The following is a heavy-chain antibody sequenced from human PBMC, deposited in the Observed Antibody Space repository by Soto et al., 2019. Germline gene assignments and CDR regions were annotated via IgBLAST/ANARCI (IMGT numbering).Heavy chain of an antibody. CDR2: MNPNSGNT. D-gene: IGHD2-15*01. J-gene: IGHJ4*02. Sequence: QVQLVQSGAEVKKPGASVKVSCKASGYTFTSYDINWVRQATGQGLEWMGWMNPNSGNTGYAQKFQGRVTMTRNTSISTAYMELSSLRSEDTAVYYCARGPGFCSGGSCFSYYFDYWGQGTLVTVSS. CDR3: ARGPGFCSGGSCFSYYFDY. V-gene: IGHV1-8*01. CDR1: GYTFTSYD.